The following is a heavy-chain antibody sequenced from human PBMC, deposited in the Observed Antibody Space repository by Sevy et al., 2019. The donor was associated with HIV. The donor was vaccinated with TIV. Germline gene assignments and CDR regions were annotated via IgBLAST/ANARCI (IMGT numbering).Heavy chain of an antibody. J-gene: IGHJ4*02. D-gene: IGHD2-15*01. CDR2: ISHDERYK. V-gene: IGHV3-30*04. CDR3: ARLVCGGGGCYYLDS. Sequence: GGSLRLSCAASGFTFSNYDMHWVRQAPGKGLDWVAVISHDERYKNYAESVKVRFTISRDNFKNTLFLQMDSLRPEDTAVYFCARLVCGGGGCYYLDSWGQGALVTVSS. CDR1: GFTFSNYD.